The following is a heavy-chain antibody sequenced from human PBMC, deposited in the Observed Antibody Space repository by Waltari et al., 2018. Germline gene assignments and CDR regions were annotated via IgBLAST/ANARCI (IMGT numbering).Heavy chain of an antibody. D-gene: IGHD6-6*01. Sequence: QVQLQESGPGLVKPSETLSLTCTVSGGSISDYHWTWIRQPPGKRLEWIGYIYYYGSTNSNPSLARRVTISVDTSKNQFSLNLRSVTAADTAVYFCATLAGTGSSSYLHDYWGKGTLVTVSS. CDR1: GGSISDYH. CDR2: IYYYGST. CDR3: ATLAGTGSSSYLHDY. J-gene: IGHJ4*02. V-gene: IGHV4-59*01.